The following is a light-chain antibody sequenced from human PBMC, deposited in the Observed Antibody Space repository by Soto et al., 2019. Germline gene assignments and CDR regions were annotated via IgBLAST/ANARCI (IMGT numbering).Light chain of an antibody. Sequence: EIVLTQSPATLSLSRGERATLSCRASQSVSRYLAWYQQKPGQAPRLLIYDASNRATGIPARFSGSGSGTDFTLTISSLEPEDFAVYYCQQRSDWPSTFGGGTKVQIK. CDR3: QQRSDWPST. CDR1: QSVSRY. CDR2: DAS. J-gene: IGKJ4*01. V-gene: IGKV3-11*01.